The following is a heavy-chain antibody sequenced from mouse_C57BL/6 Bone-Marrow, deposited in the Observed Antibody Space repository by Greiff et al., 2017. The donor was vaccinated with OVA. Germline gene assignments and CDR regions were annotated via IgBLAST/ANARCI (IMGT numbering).Heavy chain of an antibody. D-gene: IGHD2-2*01. CDR1: GFTFSSYA. CDR2: ISDGGSYT. Sequence: EVKLMESGGGLVKPGGSLKLSCAASGFTFSSYAMSWVRQTPEKRLEWVATISDGGSYTYYPDNVKGRFTISRDNAKNHLYLQMSHLKSEDTAMYYCANIYYGYGGDYWGQGTSVTVSS. V-gene: IGHV5-4*03. J-gene: IGHJ4*01. CDR3: ANIYYGYGGDY.